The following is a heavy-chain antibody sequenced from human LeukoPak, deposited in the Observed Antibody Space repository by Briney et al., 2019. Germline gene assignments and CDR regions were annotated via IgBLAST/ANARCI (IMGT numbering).Heavy chain of an antibody. Sequence: GSLRLSCAASGFTFSNYGMHWVRQAPGKGLEWVAFIRYDGSNKYYADSVKGRFTISRDNSKNTLYLQINSLRAEDTAVYYCAKDGYNYSDYWGQGTLVTVSS. CDR3: AKDGYNYSDY. J-gene: IGHJ4*02. V-gene: IGHV3-30*02. CDR1: GFTFSNYG. D-gene: IGHD5-24*01. CDR2: IRYDGSNK.